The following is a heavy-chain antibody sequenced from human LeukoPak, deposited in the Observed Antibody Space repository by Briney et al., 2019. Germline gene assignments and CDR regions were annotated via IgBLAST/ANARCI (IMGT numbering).Heavy chain of an antibody. D-gene: IGHD6-13*01. J-gene: IGHJ5*02. CDR2: ISAYNGNT. Sequence: ASVKVSCKASGGTFSSYAISWVRQAPGQGLEWMGWISAYNGNTNYAQKLQGRVTMTTDTSTSTAYMELRSLRSDDTAVYYCARFSSRERYDPWGQGTLVTVSS. CDR3: ARFSSRERYDP. V-gene: IGHV1-18*01. CDR1: GGTFSSYA.